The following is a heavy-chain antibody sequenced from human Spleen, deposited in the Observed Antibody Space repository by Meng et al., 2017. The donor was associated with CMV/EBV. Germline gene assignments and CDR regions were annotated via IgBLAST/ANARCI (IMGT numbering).Heavy chain of an antibody. CDR1: GYDFTRHW. D-gene: IGHD6-25*01. Sequence: GESLKISCKASGYDFTRHWVGWVRQMPEKGLEWMGIIYPGDSDTRYSPSFQGQVTISADKSISTAYLQWSSLKASDTAMYYCARGPRGLNYYGMDVWGQGTTVTVSS. V-gene: IGHV5-51*01. CDR2: IYPGDSDT. CDR3: ARGPRGLNYYGMDV. J-gene: IGHJ6*02.